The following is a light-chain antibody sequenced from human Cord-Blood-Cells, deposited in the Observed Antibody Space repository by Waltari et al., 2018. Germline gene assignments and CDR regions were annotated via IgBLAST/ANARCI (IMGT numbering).Light chain of an antibody. CDR3: CSYAGSSTVYV. Sequence: QSALTQPASVSGSPGQSITISCTGTSRAVGSYNLLSWYQQHPGKAPKLMIYEGSKRPSGVSNRFSGSKSGNTASLTISGLQAEDEADYYCCSYAGSSTVYVFGTGTKVTVL. CDR2: EGS. J-gene: IGLJ1*01. V-gene: IGLV2-23*01. CDR1: SRAVGSYNL.